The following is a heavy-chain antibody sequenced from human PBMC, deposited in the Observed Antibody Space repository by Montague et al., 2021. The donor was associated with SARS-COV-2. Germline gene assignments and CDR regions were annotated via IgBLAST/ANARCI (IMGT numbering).Heavy chain of an antibody. CDR3: ARSYYNGSATYVYTCCMDV. V-gene: IGHV4-39*01. Sequence: RISYSGRTSFXPSLTSRLTISVDSSENQFSLRLSSVTAADTAVYYCARSYYNGSATYVYTCCMDVWGNGTTVTVSS. J-gene: IGHJ6*03. CDR2: ISYSGRT. D-gene: IGHD3-10*01.